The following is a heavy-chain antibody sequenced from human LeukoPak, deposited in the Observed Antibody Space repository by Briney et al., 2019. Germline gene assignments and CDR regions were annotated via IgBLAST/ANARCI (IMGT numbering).Heavy chain of an antibody. J-gene: IGHJ4*02. CDR3: ARSAVTAV. CDR1: GFTFSSYE. V-gene: IGHV3-48*03. CDR2: ISGSGSSI. D-gene: IGHD4-17*01. Sequence: GGSLRLSCAASGFTFSSYEMNWVRQAPGKGLEWVSHISGSGSSIYYADSVKGRFTISRDNAKNSLYLRMNSLRAEDTAVYYCARSAVTAVWGQGTLVTVSS.